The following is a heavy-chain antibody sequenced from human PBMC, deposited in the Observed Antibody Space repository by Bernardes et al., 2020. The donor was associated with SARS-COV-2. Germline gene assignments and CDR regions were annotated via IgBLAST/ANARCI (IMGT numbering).Heavy chain of an antibody. V-gene: IGHV3-21*01. J-gene: IGHJ4*02. CDR1: GFTFSSYS. Sequence: GDLSLSCAASGFTFSSYSMNWVRQAPGKGLEWVSSISSSSSYIYYADSVRGRFTISRDNAKNSLYLQMNSLRAEDTAVYYCARSLGAMIVVVWWDYWGQGTLVTVSS. D-gene: IGHD3-22*01. CDR2: ISSSSSYI. CDR3: ARSLGAMIVVVWWDY.